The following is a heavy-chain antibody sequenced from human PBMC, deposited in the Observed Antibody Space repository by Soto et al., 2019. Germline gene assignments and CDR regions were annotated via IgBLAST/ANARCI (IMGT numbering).Heavy chain of an antibody. CDR1: GYTFTSYG. Sequence: ASVKVSCKASGYTFTSYGISWVRQAPGQGLEWMGWISAYNGNTNYAQKLQGRVTMTTDTPTSTAYMELRSLRSDDTAVYYCARAGDAIQGYYYYGMDVWGQGTTVTVSS. D-gene: IGHD2-21*02. CDR2: ISAYNGNT. J-gene: IGHJ6*02. CDR3: ARAGDAIQGYYYYGMDV. V-gene: IGHV1-18*04.